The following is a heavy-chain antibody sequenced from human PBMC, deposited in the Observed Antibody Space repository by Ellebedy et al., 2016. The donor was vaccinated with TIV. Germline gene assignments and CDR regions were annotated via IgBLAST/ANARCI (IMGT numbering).Heavy chain of an antibody. J-gene: IGHJ4*02. Sequence: GESLKISCVTSGFSFFTYAMYWVRQAPGKGLEWVAGIPYHGTNASHADSVKGRFTISRDNSKSTLFLQMNSLRPEDTAVYYCAREHDYRDYGMDYWGQGTLVTVSS. CDR2: IPYHGTNA. CDR1: GFSFFTYA. CDR3: AREHDYRDYGMDY. V-gene: IGHV3-30*04. D-gene: IGHD4-17*01.